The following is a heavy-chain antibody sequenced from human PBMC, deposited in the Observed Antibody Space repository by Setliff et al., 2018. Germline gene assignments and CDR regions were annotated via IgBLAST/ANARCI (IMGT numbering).Heavy chain of an antibody. J-gene: IGHJ3*02. D-gene: IGHD3-22*01. CDR1: GGTFSSYA. Sequence: SVKVSCKASGGTFSSYAISWVRQAPGQGLEWMGGIIPIFGTANYAQKFQGRVTIAADESTSTAYMELSSLRSEDTAVYYCARDGVNYYDSSGYYLNHAFDIWGQGTMVTVSS. CDR3: ARDGVNYYDSSGYYLNHAFDI. V-gene: IGHV1-69*13. CDR2: IIPIFGTA.